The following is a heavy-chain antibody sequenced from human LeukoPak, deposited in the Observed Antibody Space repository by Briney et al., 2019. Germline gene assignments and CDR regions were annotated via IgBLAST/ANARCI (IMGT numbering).Heavy chain of an antibody. J-gene: IGHJ6*02. CDR3: ARGRYFFGSGSYYPEGMAV. V-gene: IGHV1-18*01. CDR2: ISGYNGNT. Sequence: RASVKVSCKASGYTFPSFGTNWVRHAPGQGLEWMGWISGYNGNTNYAQKLQGRVTMTTDTSTSTAYMELRSLRSDDTAVYYCARGRYFFGSGSYYPEGMAVWGQGTTVTVSS. CDR1: GYTFPSFG. D-gene: IGHD3-10*01.